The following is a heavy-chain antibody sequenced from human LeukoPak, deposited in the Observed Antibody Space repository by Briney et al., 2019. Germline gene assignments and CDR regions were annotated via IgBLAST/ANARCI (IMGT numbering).Heavy chain of an antibody. CDR2: INPDGSTT. Sequence: GGSLRLSCAASGFTFSRYWIHWVRQAPGKGLEWVSRINPDGSTTTYADSVKGRFTISRDNAKNTVYLQMNSLRAEDTAVYYCAKEAYEYSYGYSLDYWGQGTLVTVSS. J-gene: IGHJ4*02. D-gene: IGHD5-18*01. V-gene: IGHV3-74*01. CDR1: GFTFSRYW. CDR3: AKEAYEYSYGYSLDY.